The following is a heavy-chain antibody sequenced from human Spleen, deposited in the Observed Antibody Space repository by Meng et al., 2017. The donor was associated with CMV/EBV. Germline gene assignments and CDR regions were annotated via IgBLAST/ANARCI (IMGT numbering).Heavy chain of an antibody. V-gene: IGHV3-21*01. J-gene: IGHJ5*02. D-gene: IGHD1-26*01. CDR3: AREGSGENWFDP. CDR1: GFTFSSYS. CDR2: ISSSSSYI. Sequence: ETLSLTCAASGFTFSSYSMNWVRQAPGKGLEWVSSISSSSSYIYYADSVKGRFTISRDNAKNSLYLQMNSLRAEDTAVYYCAREGSGENWFDPWGQGTLVTVSS.